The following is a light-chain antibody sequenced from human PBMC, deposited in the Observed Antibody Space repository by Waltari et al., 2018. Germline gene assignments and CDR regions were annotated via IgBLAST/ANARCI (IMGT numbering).Light chain of an antibody. J-gene: IGLJ3*02. CDR3: TSWDDSLNAWV. CDR2: RNE. Sequence: QSVLPQPPSASVTPGQTVSVSCSVSGSNLGSNYSYWYQHVPGTAPQLLIYRNEQRPSGVPDRFSGSKSGTSASLAISGLRSEDEADYFCTSWDDSLNAWVFGGGTKLTVL. CDR1: GSNLGSNY. V-gene: IGLV1-47*01.